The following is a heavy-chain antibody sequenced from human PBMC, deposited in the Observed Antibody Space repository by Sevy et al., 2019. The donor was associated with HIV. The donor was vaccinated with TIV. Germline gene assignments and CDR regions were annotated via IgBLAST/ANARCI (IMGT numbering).Heavy chain of an antibody. CDR2: IKNKIDGETT. V-gene: IGHV3-15*07. D-gene: IGHD3-10*01. Sequence: GGSLRLSCAASGFTFSNAWMNWVRQAPGKGLEWVGRIKNKIDGETTDYAAPVRGRFTISRDDSKTTLYLQMNSLKPEDTAVYYCTTDGLNYYGSGSYAFDIWGQGTMVTVSS. CDR3: TTDGLNYYGSGSYAFDI. J-gene: IGHJ3*02. CDR1: GFTFSNAW.